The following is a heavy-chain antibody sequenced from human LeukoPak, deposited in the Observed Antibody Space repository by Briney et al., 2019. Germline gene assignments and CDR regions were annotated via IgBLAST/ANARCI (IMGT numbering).Heavy chain of an antibody. D-gene: IGHD3-9*01. CDR3: VRDSPVRYFDWCIDY. CDR1: GGSITANTYY. Sequence: SETLSLTCTVSGGSITANTYYWTWIRQPAGKGLEWIGRIYNSGSTNYNPSLKSRVTISIDTSKNQFSLRLSSVTAADTAVYYCVRDSPVRYFDWCIDYWGQGTLVTVSS. V-gene: IGHV4-61*02. J-gene: IGHJ4*02. CDR2: IYNSGST.